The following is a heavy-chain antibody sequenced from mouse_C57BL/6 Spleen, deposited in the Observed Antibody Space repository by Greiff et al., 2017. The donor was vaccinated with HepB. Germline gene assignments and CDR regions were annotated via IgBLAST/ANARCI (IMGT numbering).Heavy chain of an antibody. V-gene: IGHV1-69*01. Sequence: VQLQQPGAELVMPGASVKLSCKASGYTFTSYWMHWVKQRPGQGLEWIGEIDPSDSYTNYNQKFKGKSTLTVDKSSSTAYMQLSSLTSEDSAVYCCAGRGGGGDYWGQGTTLTVSS. J-gene: IGHJ2*01. CDR1: GYTFTSYW. CDR3: AGRGGGGDY. CDR2: IDPSDSYT.